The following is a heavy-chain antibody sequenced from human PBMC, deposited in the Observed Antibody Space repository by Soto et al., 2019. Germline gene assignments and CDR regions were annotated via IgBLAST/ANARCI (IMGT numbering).Heavy chain of an antibody. CDR2: INHSGST. J-gene: IGHJ3*02. CDR3: ARFSLTGSTMDGFDI. CDR1: RGSFSNYY. Sequence: SETLSLTCGVFRGSFSNYYWSWIRQPPGKGLEWIGEINHSGSTNYNPSLKSRVTISVDTSKNQFSLKLSSVTAADTAVYYCARFSLTGSTMDGFDIWGQGTMVT. V-gene: IGHV4-34*01. D-gene: IGHD3-9*01.